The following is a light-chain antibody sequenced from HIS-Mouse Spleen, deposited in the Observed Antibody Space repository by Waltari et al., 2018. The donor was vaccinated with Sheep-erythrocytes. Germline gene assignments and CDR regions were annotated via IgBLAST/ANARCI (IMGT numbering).Light chain of an antibody. J-gene: IGKJ2*01. CDR2: KVS. V-gene: IGKV2-30*02. CDR3: MQGTHWPPYT. Sequence: DVVMTQSPLSLPVTLGQPASISCRSSQSLVHSGGNTYLNWFQQRSGQSPRRLIYKVSNRDSGVPDRFSGSGSGTDFTLKISRVEAEYVGVYYCMQGTHWPPYTFGQGTKLEIK. CDR1: QSLVHSGGNTY.